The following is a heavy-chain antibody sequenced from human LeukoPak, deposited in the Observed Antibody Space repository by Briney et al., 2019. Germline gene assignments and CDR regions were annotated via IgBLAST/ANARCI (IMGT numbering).Heavy chain of an antibody. CDR1: GCSFTGYY. J-gene: IGHJ6*03. Sequence: ASVKVSCKASGCSFTGYYMHWVRQAPGQGLEWMGWISAYNGNTNYAQKLQGRVTMTTDTSTSTAYMELRSLRSDDTAVYYCARRYGDSPYYYYYYMDVWGKGTTVTVSS. V-gene: IGHV1-18*04. CDR2: ISAYNGNT. CDR3: ARRYGDSPYYYYYYMDV. D-gene: IGHD4-17*01.